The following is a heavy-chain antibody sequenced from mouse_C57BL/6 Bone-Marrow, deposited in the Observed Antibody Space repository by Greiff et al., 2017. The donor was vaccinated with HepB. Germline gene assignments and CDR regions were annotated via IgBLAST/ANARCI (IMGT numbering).Heavy chain of an antibody. CDR3: AREDYYGSFYY. J-gene: IGHJ2*01. V-gene: IGHV5-17*01. Sequence: EVKVVESGGGLVKPGGSLKLSCAASGFTFSDYGMHWVRQAPEKGLEWVAYISSGSSTIYYADTVKGRCTISRDNAKNTLFLQMTSLRSEDTAMYYCAREDYYGSFYYWGQGTTLTVSS. CDR1: GFTFSDYG. D-gene: IGHD1-1*01. CDR2: ISSGSSTI.